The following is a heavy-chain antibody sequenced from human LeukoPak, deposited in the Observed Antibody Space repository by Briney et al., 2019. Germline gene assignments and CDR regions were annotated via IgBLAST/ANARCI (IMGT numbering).Heavy chain of an antibody. CDR2: IRYDATTK. CDR3: AKETAAWD. CDR1: GFTFSDYG. V-gene: IGHV3-30*02. Sequence: GGSLRLSCAASGFTFSDYGMNWVRQAPGKGLEWVSFIRYDATTKYYADSVKGRFTISRDNSKNTLYLQMNSLRAEDTAVYYCAKETAAWDWGQGTLVTVSS. D-gene: IGHD6-13*01. J-gene: IGHJ4*02.